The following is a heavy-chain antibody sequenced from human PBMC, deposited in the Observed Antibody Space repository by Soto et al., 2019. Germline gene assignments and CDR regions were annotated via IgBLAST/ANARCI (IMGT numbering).Heavy chain of an antibody. CDR1: GFTFSSYG. Sequence: PGGSLRLSCAASGFTFSSYGMHWVRQAPGKGLEWVAVISYDGSNKYYADSVKGRFTISRDNSKNTLYLQMNSLRAEDTAVYYCAKGGDGSGWYAAFDIWGQGTMVTVSS. CDR2: ISYDGSNK. D-gene: IGHD6-19*01. CDR3: AKGGDGSGWYAAFDI. V-gene: IGHV3-30*18. J-gene: IGHJ3*02.